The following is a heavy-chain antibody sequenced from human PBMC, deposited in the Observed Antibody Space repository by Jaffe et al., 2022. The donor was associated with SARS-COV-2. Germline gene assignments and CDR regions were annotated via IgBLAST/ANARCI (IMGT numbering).Heavy chain of an antibody. Sequence: QVQLVQSGAEVKKPGASVRISCTASGYSFTNYAIHWVRQAPGQRLEWMGWINAANGNTKYSQKFQGRVTIFRDTSASTAYMELSSLTSEDTAVYYCARDQDYDFWSGLNWFDPWGQGTLVTVSS. J-gene: IGHJ5*02. D-gene: IGHD3-3*01. CDR1: GYSFTNYA. CDR3: ARDQDYDFWSGLNWFDP. CDR2: INAANGNT. V-gene: IGHV1-3*01.